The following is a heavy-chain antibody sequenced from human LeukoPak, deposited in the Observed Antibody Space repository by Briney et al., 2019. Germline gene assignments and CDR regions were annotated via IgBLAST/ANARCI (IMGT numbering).Heavy chain of an antibody. CDR1: GGSISSGGYS. D-gene: IGHD3-3*01. CDR3: ARLRARITIFGVVIIGENWFDP. Sequence: TSQTLSLTCAVSGGSISSGGYSWSWIRQPPGKGLEWIGYIYHSGSTYYNPSLKSRVTISVDRSKNQFSLKLSSVTAADTAVYYCARLRARITIFGVVIIGENWFDPWGQGTLVTVSS. CDR2: IYHSGST. J-gene: IGHJ5*02. V-gene: IGHV4-30-2*01.